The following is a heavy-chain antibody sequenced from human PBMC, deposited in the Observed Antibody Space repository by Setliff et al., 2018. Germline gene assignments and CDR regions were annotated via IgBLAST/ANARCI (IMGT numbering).Heavy chain of an antibody. CDR3: ARSGYYSIDAFDI. CDR1: GGSISGGGYY. D-gene: IGHD3-22*01. V-gene: IGHV4-31*03. J-gene: IGHJ3*02. CDR2: IYYSGST. Sequence: SETLSLTCTVSGGSISGGGYYWSWIRQHPRKGLEWIGYIYYSGSTNYTPSLKSRVTLSVDTSRNHFSLKLNSVTAADTAVYYCARSGYYSIDAFDIWGQGTIVT.